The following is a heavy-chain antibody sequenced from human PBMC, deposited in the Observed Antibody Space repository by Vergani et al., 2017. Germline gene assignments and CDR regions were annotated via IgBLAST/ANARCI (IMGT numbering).Heavy chain of an antibody. CDR1: GFTFSSYC. CDR2: IWYDGSNK. V-gene: IGHV3-33*01. D-gene: IGHD3-3*01. CDR3: ARFSRPYYDFCGGYDVTDYYYIDF. J-gene: IGHJ6*03. Sequence: VQLVESGGGVVQPGRSLRISCSASGFTFSSYCMHWVRQAPGKGLEWVAVIWYDGSNKYYSDSVKGRFTISRDNSKNTLYLQMNSLRAEDTAVYYCARFSRPYYDFCGGYDVTDYYYIDFWGKGTTVTVSS.